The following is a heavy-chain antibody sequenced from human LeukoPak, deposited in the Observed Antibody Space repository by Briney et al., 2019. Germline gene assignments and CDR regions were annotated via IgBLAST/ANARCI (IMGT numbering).Heavy chain of an antibody. CDR3: AKGVTGTKASWFDP. D-gene: IGHD1-7*01. Sequence: GRSLRLSCAASGFTFSSYGMHWVRQAPGKGLEWVAVIWYDGSNKYYADSVKGRFTICRDNSKNTLYLQMNSLRAEDTAVYYCAKGVTGTKASWFDPWGQGTLVTVSS. CDR2: IWYDGSNK. J-gene: IGHJ5*02. V-gene: IGHV3-33*06. CDR1: GFTFSSYG.